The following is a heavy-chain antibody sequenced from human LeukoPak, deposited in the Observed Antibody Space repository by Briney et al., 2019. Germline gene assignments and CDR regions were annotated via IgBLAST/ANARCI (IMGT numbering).Heavy chain of an antibody. CDR1: GGSISSYY. Sequence: SETLSLTCTVSGGSISSYYWSWIRQPPGKGQEWMGYISFGGSTNYNPSLKIRVTITVDTSKNQFSLKLSSVTAADTAVYYCATQRSDYDFWSGYYQGNWFDPRGQGSLVTDSS. D-gene: IGHD3-3*01. J-gene: IGHJ5*02. CDR3: ATQRSDYDFWSGYYQGNWFDP. V-gene: IGHV4-59*08. CDR2: ISFGGST.